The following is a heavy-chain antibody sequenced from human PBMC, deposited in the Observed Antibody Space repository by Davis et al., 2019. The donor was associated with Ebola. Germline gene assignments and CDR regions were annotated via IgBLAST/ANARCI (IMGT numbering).Heavy chain of an antibody. J-gene: IGHJ5*02. CDR2: INAANGKT. CDR1: GYTFTSYA. D-gene: IGHD1-26*01. Sequence: AASVKVSCKASGYTFTSYAMHWVRQAPGQRLEWMGWINAANGKTKYSQNFQGRVSITSDTSANTAYMELSNLKSEDTAVYYCARGHTYGRWDDWFDPWGQGTLVTVSS. CDR3: ARGHTYGRWDDWFDP. V-gene: IGHV1-3*01.